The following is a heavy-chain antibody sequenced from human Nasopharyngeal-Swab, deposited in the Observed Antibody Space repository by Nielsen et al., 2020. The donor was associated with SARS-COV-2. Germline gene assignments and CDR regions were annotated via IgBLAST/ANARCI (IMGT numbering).Heavy chain of an antibody. Sequence: GESLKISCKGSGYSFTSYWIGWVRQMPGKGLEWVGIIYPGDSDTKYSPSFQGQVTISADKSISTAYLQWSSLKASDTAMYYCARANSGYSYGYSTGGYYYYGMDVWGQGTTVTVSS. J-gene: IGHJ6*02. CDR2: IYPGDSDT. CDR1: GYSFTSYW. CDR3: ARANSGYSYGYSTGGYYYYGMDV. V-gene: IGHV5-51*01. D-gene: IGHD5-18*01.